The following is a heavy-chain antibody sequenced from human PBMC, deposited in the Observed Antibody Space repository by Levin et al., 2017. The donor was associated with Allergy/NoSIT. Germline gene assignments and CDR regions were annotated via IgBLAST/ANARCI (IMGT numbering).Heavy chain of an antibody. CDR2: IYGDDIK. D-gene: IGHD6-19*01. CDR1: GFSLSTSAVG. V-gene: IGHV2-5*02. J-gene: IGHJ3*02. Sequence: SGPTLVKPTQTLTLTCSFSGFSLSTSAVGVGWIRQPPGKALEWLTIIYGDDIKRYSPSLKTRLTITKDTSKNQVVLTMTDMDPVDTATYYCGHRRITSGWYGAFDNWGQGTMVTVSS. CDR3: GHRRITSGWYGAFDN.